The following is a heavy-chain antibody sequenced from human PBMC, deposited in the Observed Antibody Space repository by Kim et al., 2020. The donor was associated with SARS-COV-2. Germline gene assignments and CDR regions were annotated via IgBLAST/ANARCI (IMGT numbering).Heavy chain of an antibody. V-gene: IGHV3-48*02. J-gene: IGHJ4*02. CDR1: AFTFSGYA. CDR2: ITTSGSPI. CDR3: ASLTTVWGR. D-gene: IGHD4-17*01. Sequence: GGSLRLSCAASAFTFSGYAMIWVRQAPGKGLEWISYITTSGSPIYYADSVRGRFTISRDNAKNALYLQMDSLRDEDTAIYYCASLTTVWGRWGQGSLLTV.